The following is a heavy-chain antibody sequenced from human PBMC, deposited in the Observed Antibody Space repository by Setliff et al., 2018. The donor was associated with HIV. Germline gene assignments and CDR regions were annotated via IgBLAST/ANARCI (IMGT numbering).Heavy chain of an antibody. V-gene: IGHV4-61*09. J-gene: IGHJ5*02. Sequence: SETLSLTCSVSCDSISSGSYYWSWIRLPAGKGLEWIGQIHTTGSTNYNPSLKSRVTISMDTSKNKFSLNLNSVTATETAVYYCAKRTFGSGRLDPWGQGTLVTVSS. CDR2: IHTTGST. CDR3: AKRTFGSGRLDP. D-gene: IGHD3-16*01. CDR1: CDSISSGSYY.